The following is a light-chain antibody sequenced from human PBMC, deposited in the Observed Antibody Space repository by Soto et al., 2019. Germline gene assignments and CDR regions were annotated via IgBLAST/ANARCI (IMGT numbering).Light chain of an antibody. J-gene: IGKJ3*01. CDR3: QQRSTWPPFS. CDR1: QSIGSY. Sequence: EFVLTQSPATLSLSLGERATLSCRASQSIGSYLAWYQHKLGQPPRLLIYDASNRATGIPVRFSGSGSGTDFTLTISSLEPEDFAVYYCQQRSTWPPFSFGPGTKVDI. CDR2: DAS. V-gene: IGKV3-11*01.